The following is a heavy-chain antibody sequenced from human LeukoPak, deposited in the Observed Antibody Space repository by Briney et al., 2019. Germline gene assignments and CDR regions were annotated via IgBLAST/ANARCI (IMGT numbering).Heavy chain of an antibody. J-gene: IGHJ4*02. CDR2: INPGDSDT. CDR3: ARQAYTYAPFDY. D-gene: IGHD5-18*01. V-gene: IGHV5-51*01. CDR1: GYRFTGYW. Sequence: GESLKISCKGSGYRFTGYWIGWVRPMPGKGLEWMGIINPGDSDTRYRPSFQGQVTISADRSISTAYLQWSSLKASDTAMYYCARQAYTYAPFDYWGQGTLVTVSS.